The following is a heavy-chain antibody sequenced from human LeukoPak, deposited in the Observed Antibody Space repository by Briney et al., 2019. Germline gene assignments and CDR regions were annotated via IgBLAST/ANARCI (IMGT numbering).Heavy chain of an antibody. D-gene: IGHD3-22*01. J-gene: IGHJ4*02. Sequence: GGTLRLSCAASGFTFSSYWMSWVRQAPGKGLEWVANIKQDGSEKYYVDSVKGRFTISRDNAKISLYLQMNSLRAEDTAVYYCARVRGYSDSIDYWGQGTLVTVSS. CDR2: IKQDGSEK. CDR1: GFTFSSYW. CDR3: ARVRGYSDSIDY. V-gene: IGHV3-7*01.